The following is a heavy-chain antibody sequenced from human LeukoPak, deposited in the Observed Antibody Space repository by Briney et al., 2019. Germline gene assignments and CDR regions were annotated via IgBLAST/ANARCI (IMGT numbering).Heavy chain of an antibody. V-gene: IGHV3-21*01. CDR1: GFTFSNHG. CDR3: ARGVTSRITMIVAYWGFDP. J-gene: IGHJ5*02. D-gene: IGHD3-22*01. Sequence: PGGTLRLSCAASGFTFSNHGMNWVRQAPGKGLEWVSSISSSSSYIYYADSVKGRFTISRDNAKNSLYLQMNSLRAEDTAVYYCARGVTSRITMIVAYWGFDPWGQGTLVTVSS. CDR2: ISSSSSYI.